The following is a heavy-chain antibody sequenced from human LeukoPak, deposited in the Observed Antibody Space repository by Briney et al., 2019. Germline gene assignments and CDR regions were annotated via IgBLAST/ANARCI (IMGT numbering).Heavy chain of an antibody. D-gene: IGHD4-17*01. J-gene: IGHJ4*02. Sequence: GGFLRLSCAASGFTFKNYAMNWVRLAPGKGLEWVSAISGSGGSTYYADSVKGRFTISRDNSKNTLYLQMHSLRAEDTALYYCAKEPYGDNGLVLGYWGQGTLVTVSS. CDR2: ISGSGGST. CDR3: AKEPYGDNGLVLGY. CDR1: GFTFKNYA. V-gene: IGHV3-23*01.